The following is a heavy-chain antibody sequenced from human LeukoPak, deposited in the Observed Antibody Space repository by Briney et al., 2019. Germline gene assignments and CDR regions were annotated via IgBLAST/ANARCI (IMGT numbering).Heavy chain of an antibody. CDR3: AKDYCGGDCYPDY. CDR1: GFTFSDYY. Sequence: PGGSLRLSCAASGFTFSDYYMGWIRQAPGKGLEWVSYISNSGSYTKYADSVKGRFTISRDNSKNTLYLQMNSLRAEDTAVYYCAKDYCGGDCYPDYWGQGTLVTVSS. CDR2: ISNSGSYT. D-gene: IGHD2-21*02. V-gene: IGHV3-11*06. J-gene: IGHJ4*02.